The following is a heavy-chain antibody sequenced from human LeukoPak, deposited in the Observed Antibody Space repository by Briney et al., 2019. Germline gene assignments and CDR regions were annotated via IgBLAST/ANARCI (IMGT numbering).Heavy chain of an antibody. CDR1: GFTFSSYS. CDR3: ARAEYYYDSGGYSYYFDY. J-gene: IGHJ4*02. Sequence: GGSLRLSCAASGFTFSSYSMNWVRQAPGKGLEWVSYISSSSSTIYYADSVKGRFTISRDNAKNTLYLQMNSLRAEDTALYYCARAEYYYDSGGYSYYFDYWGQGTLVTVSS. CDR2: ISSSSSTI. D-gene: IGHD3-22*01. V-gene: IGHV3-48*01.